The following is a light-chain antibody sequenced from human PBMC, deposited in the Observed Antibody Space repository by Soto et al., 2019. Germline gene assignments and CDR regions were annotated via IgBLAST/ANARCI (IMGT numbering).Light chain of an antibody. Sequence: DIQMTQSPSTLSASVGDSVTITCRASQSITIWLAWYQQKPGKAPKLLIYDASSLEGGVPSRFSGSGSGTEFTLTISSLQPDDFATYYCQQYISYSRTFGQGTKVDIK. V-gene: IGKV1-5*01. CDR1: QSITIW. CDR2: DAS. CDR3: QQYISYSRT. J-gene: IGKJ1*01.